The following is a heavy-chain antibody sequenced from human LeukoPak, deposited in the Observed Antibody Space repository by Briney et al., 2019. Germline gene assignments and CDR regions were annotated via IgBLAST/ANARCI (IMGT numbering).Heavy chain of an antibody. Sequence: ASVKVSCKASGGTFSSYAISWVRQDPGQGLEWMGGIIPIFGTANYAQKFQGRVTITADKSTSTAYMELSSLRSEDTAVYYCAREVADYDYVWGSYRHNWFDPWGQGTLVTVSS. D-gene: IGHD3-16*02. V-gene: IGHV1-69*06. CDR2: IIPIFGTA. J-gene: IGHJ5*02. CDR1: GGTFSSYA. CDR3: AREVADYDYVWGSYRHNWFDP.